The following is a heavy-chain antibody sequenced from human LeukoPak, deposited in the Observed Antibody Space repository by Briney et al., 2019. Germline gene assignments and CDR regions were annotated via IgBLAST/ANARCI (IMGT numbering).Heavy chain of an antibody. V-gene: IGHV3-23*01. CDR3: ARDSPNEAILWWSIDY. J-gene: IGHJ4*02. CDR1: GFTFSSYA. CDR2: ISGSGNGI. D-gene: IGHD2-21*01. Sequence: GGSLRLSCAASGFTFSSYAMSWVRQAPGKGLEWVSAISGSGNGIYYADSVKGRFTISRDNARNSLYLQMNSLRAEDTAVYYCARDSPNEAILWWSIDYWGQGTLVTVSS.